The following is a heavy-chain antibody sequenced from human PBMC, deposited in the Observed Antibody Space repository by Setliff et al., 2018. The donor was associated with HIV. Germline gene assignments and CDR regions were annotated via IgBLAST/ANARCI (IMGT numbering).Heavy chain of an antibody. CDR3: ARDSEWGSYIFWTFDI. CDR1: GGTFSSYG. D-gene: IGHD1-26*01. V-gene: IGHV1-69*05. J-gene: IGHJ3*02. Sequence: SVKVSCKASGGTFSSYGITWVRQAPGQGLEWMGGSTPLLDTTNYAQKFQGRVTITTDESTNTVYMELSSLRSDDTAVYYCARDSEWGSYIFWTFDIWGQGTMVTV. CDR2: STPLLDTT.